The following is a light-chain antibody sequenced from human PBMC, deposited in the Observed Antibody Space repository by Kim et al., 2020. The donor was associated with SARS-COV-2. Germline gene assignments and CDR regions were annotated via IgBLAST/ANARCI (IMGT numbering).Light chain of an antibody. J-gene: IGLJ1*01. Sequence: QRGTIPSSGSSPNIASNFVCWCQHHPVTAPKLLIYRNNQRPSGVPDRVSGSKSGTSASLAISGLRSEDEADYYCASWDDSLSVPYVFGTGTKVTVL. V-gene: IGLV1-47*01. CDR2: RNN. CDR3: ASWDDSLSVPYV. CDR1: SPNIASNF.